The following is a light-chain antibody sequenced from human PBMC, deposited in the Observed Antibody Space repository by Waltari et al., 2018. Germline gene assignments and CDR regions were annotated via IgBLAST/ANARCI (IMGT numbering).Light chain of an antibody. CDR2: KAS. J-gene: IGKJ1*01. CDR1: QTISSW. Sequence: DIQMTQSPSTLSASVGDRIIITCRASQTISSWLAWYQRKPGKAPKLLISKASTLESGVPSRFSGSGSGTEFTLTITSLQPDDFASYYCQSYNTFSFGQGTKVESK. V-gene: IGKV1-5*03. CDR3: QSYNTFS.